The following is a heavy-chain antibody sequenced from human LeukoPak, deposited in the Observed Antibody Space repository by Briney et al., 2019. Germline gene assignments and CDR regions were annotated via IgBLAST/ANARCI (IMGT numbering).Heavy chain of an antibody. D-gene: IGHD5-18*01. CDR2: ISGSGGST. Sequence: GGSLRLSCAASGFTFSNYVMNWVRQTPGKGLEWVSAISGSGGSTYYADSVKGRFTISRDNSKITLYLQMNSLKTEDTAVYYCSTDNGRYSYGYRYYFDSWGQGTLVTVSS. V-gene: IGHV3-23*01. J-gene: IGHJ4*02. CDR3: STDNGRYSYGYRYYFDS. CDR1: GFTFSNYV.